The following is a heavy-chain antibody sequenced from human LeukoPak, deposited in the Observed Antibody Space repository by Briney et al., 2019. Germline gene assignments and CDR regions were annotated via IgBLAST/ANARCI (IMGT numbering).Heavy chain of an antibody. CDR1: GFTFSSYW. D-gene: IGHD1-1*01. CDR2: ITGDGSGA. J-gene: IGHJ4*02. Sequence: PRGSLRLSCAASGFTFSSYWMHWVRQAPGKGLVWVSRITGDGSGANYADSAKGRFTISRDNAKNTLYLQMNSLRAEDTAVYYCARFAVTTAGDYWGQGTLVTVSS. V-gene: IGHV3-74*01. CDR3: ARFAVTTAGDY.